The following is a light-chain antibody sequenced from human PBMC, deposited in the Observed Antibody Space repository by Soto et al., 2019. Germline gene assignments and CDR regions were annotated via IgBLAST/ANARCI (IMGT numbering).Light chain of an antibody. CDR1: SSNIGGNS. Sequence: QSVMTQPPSVSAAPGQKVTISCSGSSSNIGGNSVSWYQQLPGTAPKLLIYSNNQRPSGVPDRFSGSKSATSASLAISGLQSEDGADYFCAAWDDSLNGVVFGGGTKLTVL. V-gene: IGLV1-44*01. CDR3: AAWDDSLNGVV. CDR2: SNN. J-gene: IGLJ2*01.